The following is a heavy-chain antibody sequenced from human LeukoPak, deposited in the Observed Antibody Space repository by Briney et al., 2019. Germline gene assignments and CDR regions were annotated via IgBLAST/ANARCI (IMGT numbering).Heavy chain of an antibody. D-gene: IGHD2-21*02. J-gene: IGHJ4*02. V-gene: IGHV1-69*04. CDR3: ARDRGGDSGYFDY. CDR1: GGTFSSYA. Sequence: ASVKVSCKASGGTFSSYAIIWVRQAPGQGLEWMGRIIPILGIANYAQKFQGRVTITADKSTSTAYMELSSLRSEDTAVYYCARDRGGDSGYFDYWGQGTLVTVSS. CDR2: IIPILGIA.